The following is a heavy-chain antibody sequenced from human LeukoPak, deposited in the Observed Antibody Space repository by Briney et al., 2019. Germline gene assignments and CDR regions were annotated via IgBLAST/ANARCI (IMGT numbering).Heavy chain of an antibody. Sequence: GGSLRLSCAASGFTFSSYAMSWVRQAPGKGLEWVSAISGSGGSTYYADSAKGRLTISRDNSKNTLYLQMNSLRAEDTAVYYCAKVLVMRFVDYWGQGTLVTVSS. J-gene: IGHJ4*02. D-gene: IGHD2-8*02. V-gene: IGHV3-23*01. CDR3: AKVLVMRFVDY. CDR2: ISGSGGST. CDR1: GFTFSSYA.